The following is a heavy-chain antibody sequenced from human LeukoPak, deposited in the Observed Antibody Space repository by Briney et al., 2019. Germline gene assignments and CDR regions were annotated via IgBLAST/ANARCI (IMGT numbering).Heavy chain of an antibody. CDR3: ARRSNYYDSSGYYYGYFDY. Sequence: MPSETLSLTCTVSGGSISSYYWSWIRQPPGKGLEWIGYIYYSGSTNYNPSLKSRVTISVDTSKNQFSLKLSSVTAADTAVYYCARRSNYYDSSGYYYGYFDYWGQGTLVTVSS. D-gene: IGHD3-22*01. CDR1: GGSISSYY. J-gene: IGHJ4*02. CDR2: IYYSGST. V-gene: IGHV4-59*08.